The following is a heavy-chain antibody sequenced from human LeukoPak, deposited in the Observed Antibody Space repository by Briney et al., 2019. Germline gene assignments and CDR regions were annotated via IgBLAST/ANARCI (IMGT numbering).Heavy chain of an antibody. Sequence: GGSLRLSCAASGFTFNSYEMNWVRQAPGKGLEWVSYISSSGSTIYYADSVKGRFTISRDNAKNSLYLQMNSLRAEDTAVYYCAREDPATGNYWGQGTLVTVSS. J-gene: IGHJ4*02. V-gene: IGHV3-48*03. CDR2: ISSSGSTI. CDR3: AREDPATGNY. D-gene: IGHD3-10*01. CDR1: GFTFNSYE.